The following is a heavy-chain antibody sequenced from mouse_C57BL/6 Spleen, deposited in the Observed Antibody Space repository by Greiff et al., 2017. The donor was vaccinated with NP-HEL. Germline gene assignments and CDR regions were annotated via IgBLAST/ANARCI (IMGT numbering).Heavy chain of an antibody. D-gene: IGHD2-14*01. CDR1: GYAFSSSW. J-gene: IGHJ2*01. V-gene: IGHV1-82*01. CDR2: IYPGDGDT. Sequence: QVQLQQSGPELVKPGASVKISCKASGYAFSSSWMNWVKQRPGKGLEWIGRIYPGDGDTNYNGKFKGKATLTADKSSSTAYMQLSSLTSEDSAVYFCAREVRYFDYWGQGTTLTVSS. CDR3: AREVRYFDY.